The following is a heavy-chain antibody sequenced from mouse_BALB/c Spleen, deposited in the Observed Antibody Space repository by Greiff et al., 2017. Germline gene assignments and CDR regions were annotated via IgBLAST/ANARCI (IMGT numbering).Heavy chain of an antibody. J-gene: IGHJ4*01. CDR3: ARDYGSSYAMDY. CDR2: ISSGSSTI. Sequence: VQRVESGGGLVQPGGSRKLSCAASGFTFSSFGMHWVRQAPEKGLEWVAYISSGSSTIYYADTVKGRFTISRDNPKNTLFLQMTSLRSEDTAMYYCARDYGSSYAMDYWGQGTSVTVSS. CDR1: GFTFSSFG. D-gene: IGHD1-1*01. V-gene: IGHV5-17*02.